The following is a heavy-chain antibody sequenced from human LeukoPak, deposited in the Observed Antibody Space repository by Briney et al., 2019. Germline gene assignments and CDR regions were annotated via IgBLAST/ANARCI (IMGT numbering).Heavy chain of an antibody. CDR3: ARDVRYSYGSRFDY. D-gene: IGHD5-18*01. V-gene: IGHV3-33*01. Sequence: GGSLRLSCAASGFTFSSYGMHWVRQAPGKGLEWVAVIWYDGSNKYYADSVKGRFTISRDNSKNTLYLQMNSLRAEDTAVYYCARDVRYSYGSRFDYWGQGTLDTVSS. J-gene: IGHJ4*02. CDR2: IWYDGSNK. CDR1: GFTFSSYG.